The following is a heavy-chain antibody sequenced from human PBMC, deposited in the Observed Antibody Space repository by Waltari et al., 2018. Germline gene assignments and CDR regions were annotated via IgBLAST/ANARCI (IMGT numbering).Heavy chain of an antibody. J-gene: IGHJ3*02. V-gene: IGHV5-51*01. Sequence: EVQLVQSGAEVKKPGESLTISCKGSGYSFTSYWIGWVRQMPGKGLEWMGIIYPGDSDTRYSPSFQGQVTISADKSISTAYLQWSSLKASDTAMYYCARPAPMVRGKHGYSNAFDIWGQGTMVTVSS. CDR3: ARPAPMVRGKHGYSNAFDI. CDR1: GYSFTSYW. D-gene: IGHD3-10*01. CDR2: IYPGDSDT.